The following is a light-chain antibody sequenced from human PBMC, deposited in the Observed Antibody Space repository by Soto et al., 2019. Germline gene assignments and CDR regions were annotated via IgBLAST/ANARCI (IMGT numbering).Light chain of an antibody. Sequence: EIAMTQSPVTLSVSPGGRTTLSCRSSQSVSNNLAWYQQKPGQAPRLLIHGASTRATGIPARFSGSGSGTEFTLTISSLQSEDFAIYYCQRQSNWPRTFGQGTKVDIK. CDR1: QSVSNN. J-gene: IGKJ1*01. CDR3: QRQSNWPRT. CDR2: GAS. V-gene: IGKV3-15*01.